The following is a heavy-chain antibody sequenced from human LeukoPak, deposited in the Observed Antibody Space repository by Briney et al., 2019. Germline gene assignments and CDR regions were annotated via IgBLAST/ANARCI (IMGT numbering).Heavy chain of an antibody. CDR1: GFTFSSYA. CDR3: ARDYSSSWYRYYYGMDV. CDR2: ISYDGSNK. Sequence: GGSLRLSCAASGFTFSSYAMHWVRQAPGKGLEWVAVISYDGSNKYYADSVKGRFTISRDNSKNTLYLHMNSLRAEDTAVYYCARDYSSSWYRYYYGMDVWGKGTTVTVSS. D-gene: IGHD6-13*01. J-gene: IGHJ6*04. V-gene: IGHV3-30*04.